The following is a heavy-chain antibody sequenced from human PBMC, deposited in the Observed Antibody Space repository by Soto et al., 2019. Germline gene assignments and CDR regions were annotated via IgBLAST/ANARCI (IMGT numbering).Heavy chain of an antibody. CDR2: IIPIFGTA. CDR1: GGTFSSYA. CDR3: ADFWSGIYGMDV. Sequence: GASVKVSCKASGGTFSSYAFSWVRQAPGQGLEWMGGIIPIFGTANYAQKFQGRVTITADESTSTAYMELSSLRSEDTAVYYCADFWSGIYGMDVWGQGTTVTVSS. V-gene: IGHV1-69*13. D-gene: IGHD3-3*01. J-gene: IGHJ6*02.